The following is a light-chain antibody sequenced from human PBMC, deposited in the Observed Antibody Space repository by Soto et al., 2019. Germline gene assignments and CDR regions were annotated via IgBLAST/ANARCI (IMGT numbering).Light chain of an antibody. CDR2: DAS. J-gene: IGKJ1*01. Sequence: EIVMTQSPATLSVSPGERASLSCRASQSISTNLVWYQQKPGQAPRLLMFDASTRAAGIPARFSGSGSGTEFTLTISSLQSEDFAVYYCQQYNNWPRTFGQGTKVEIK. CDR3: QQYNNWPRT. CDR1: QSISTN. V-gene: IGKV3-15*01.